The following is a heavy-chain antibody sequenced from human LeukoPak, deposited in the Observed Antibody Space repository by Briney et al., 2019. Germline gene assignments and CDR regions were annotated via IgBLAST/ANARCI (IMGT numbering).Heavy chain of an antibody. J-gene: IGHJ5*02. D-gene: IGHD3-10*02. Sequence: GASVKVSCKASGYTFTGYYMHWVRQAPGQGLEWMGWINPNSGATNYAQKFQGRVTMTRDTSISTASMELSSLKPDDTAVYYCATALVGWGSYYHWFDPWGQGTLVTVSS. CDR2: INPNSGAT. CDR3: ATALVGWGSYYHWFDP. V-gene: IGHV1-2*02. CDR1: GYTFTGYY.